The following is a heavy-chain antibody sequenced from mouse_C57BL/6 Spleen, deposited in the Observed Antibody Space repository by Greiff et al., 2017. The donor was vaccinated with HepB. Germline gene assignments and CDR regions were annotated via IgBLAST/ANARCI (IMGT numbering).Heavy chain of an antibody. CDR3: ASITTAVEGFAY. CDR1: GYTFTDYN. J-gene: IGHJ3*01. CDR2: INPNNGGT. D-gene: IGHD1-1*01. V-gene: IGHV1-22*01. Sequence: VQLKQSGPELVKPGASVKMSCKASGYTFTDYNMHWVKQSHGKSLEWIGYINPNNGGTSYNQKFKGKATLTVNKSSSTAYMELRSLTSEDSAVYDYASITTAVEGFAYWGQGTLVTVSA.